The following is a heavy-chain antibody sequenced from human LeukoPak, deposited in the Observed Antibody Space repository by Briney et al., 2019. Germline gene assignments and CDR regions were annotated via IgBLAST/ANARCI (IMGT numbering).Heavy chain of an antibody. CDR3: AREITHCSGGICYFYYFDY. V-gene: IGHV4-61*01. CDR2: IFHSGST. D-gene: IGHD2-15*01. J-gene: IGHJ4*02. Sequence: SETLSLTCSVSGGSVSSDSYFWSWIRQPPGKGLEWIGNIFHSGSTKYNPSLKSRVTISVDTSKNQFSLKLTSVTAADTAVYYCAREITHCSGGICYFYYFDYWGQGTLVTVSS. CDR1: GGSVSSDSYF.